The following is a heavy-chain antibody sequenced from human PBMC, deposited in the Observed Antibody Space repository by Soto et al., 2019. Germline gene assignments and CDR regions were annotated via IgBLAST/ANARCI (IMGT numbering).Heavy chain of an antibody. D-gene: IGHD3-10*01. Sequence: EVQLVESGGGLVQPGGSLRLSCAASGFTFSRYDMHWVRQATGKSLEWVSAIGTAGDTYYPGSVKGRFTISRENAKSSLYLQMNSLRAGDTAVYYCTRSPVLVRGVRAFDYWGQGILVTVSS. V-gene: IGHV3-13*01. CDR3: TRSPVLVRGVRAFDY. CDR1: GFTFSRYD. J-gene: IGHJ4*02. CDR2: IGTAGDT.